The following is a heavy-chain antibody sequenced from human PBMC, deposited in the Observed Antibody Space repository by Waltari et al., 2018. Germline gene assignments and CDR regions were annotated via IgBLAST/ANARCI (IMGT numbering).Heavy chain of an antibody. Sequence: EVQLVESGGGLIQPGGSLRLSCAASGFTVSSHYMSWVRRAPGKGLEWVSVIYSGGSTYYADSVKGRFTISRDNSKNTLYLQMNSLRAEDTAVYYCAGLVVVPASSTFDIWGQGTMVTVSS. D-gene: IGHD2-2*01. J-gene: IGHJ3*02. CDR1: GFTVSSHY. CDR3: AGLVVVPASSTFDI. V-gene: IGHV3-53*01. CDR2: IYSGGST.